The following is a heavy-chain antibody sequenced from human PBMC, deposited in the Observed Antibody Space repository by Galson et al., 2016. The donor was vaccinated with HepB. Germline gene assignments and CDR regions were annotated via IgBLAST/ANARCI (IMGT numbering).Heavy chain of an antibody. CDR1: GFTFSDYY. Sequence: SLRLSCAASGFTFSDYYMSWIRQAPGKGLEWVSYISVTRTYTNYADSVKGRFTVSRDNAKNSLYLHMNTLRAEDTAIYYCARDRGSYCGGDCSDYYFDYWGQGTLVTVSS. CDR3: ARDRGSYCGGDCSDYYFDY. CDR2: ISVTRTYT. J-gene: IGHJ4*02. D-gene: IGHD2-21*02. V-gene: IGHV3-11*06.